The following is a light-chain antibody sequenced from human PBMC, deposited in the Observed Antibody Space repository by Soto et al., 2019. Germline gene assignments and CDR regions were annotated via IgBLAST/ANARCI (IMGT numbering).Light chain of an antibody. Sequence: EIVMTQSPATLSLSPWERATLSCRASQSVSSNLAWYQQKPGQAPRLLIYVASTRATGIPARFSGSGSGTEFTLTISSLQSEDFAVYYCQQYNNWPLTFGGGTRWIS. CDR1: QSVSSN. J-gene: IGKJ4*01. CDR3: QQYNNWPLT. CDR2: VAS. V-gene: IGKV3-15*01.